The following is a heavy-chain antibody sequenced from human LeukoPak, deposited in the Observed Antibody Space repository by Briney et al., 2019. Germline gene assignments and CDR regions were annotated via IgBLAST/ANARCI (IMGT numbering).Heavy chain of an antibody. V-gene: IGHV3-23*01. CDR3: AKVDGVTMIVVVITSAFDI. J-gene: IGHJ3*02. Sequence: GGSLRLSCAASGFTFSSYAMSWVRQAPGKGLEWVSAISGSGGSTYYADSVKGRFTISRDNSKNTLYLQMNSLRAEDTAVYYCAKVDGVTMIVVVITSAFDIWGQGTMVTVSS. D-gene: IGHD3-22*01. CDR2: ISGSGGST. CDR1: GFTFSSYA.